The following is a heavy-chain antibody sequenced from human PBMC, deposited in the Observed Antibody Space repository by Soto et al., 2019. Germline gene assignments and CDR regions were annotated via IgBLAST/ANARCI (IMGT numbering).Heavy chain of an antibody. D-gene: IGHD3-3*01. Sequence: ASVKVSCSAYGYTFTSYAMHWVRQAPGQRLEWMGWINAGNGYTKYSQKFQDRVTITRDTSASTAYMELSSLRSEDTAIYYCARDPFYDFWSGSNWFDPWGQGTLVTVSS. CDR2: INAGNGYT. V-gene: IGHV1-3*01. CDR3: ARDPFYDFWSGSNWFDP. J-gene: IGHJ5*02. CDR1: GYTFTSYA.